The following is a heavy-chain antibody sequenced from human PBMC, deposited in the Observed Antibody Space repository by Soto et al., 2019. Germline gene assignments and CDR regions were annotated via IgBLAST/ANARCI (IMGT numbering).Heavy chain of an antibody. CDR1: GFTFSSYA. Sequence: PGGSLRLSCAASGFTFSSYAMSWVRQAPGKGLEWVSAISGSGGSTYYADSVKGRFTISRDNSKNMLYLQMNSLRAEDTAVYYCSKRHCTNGVCSRGIAAAGTLDYWGQGTLVTVS. CDR3: SKRHCTNGVCSRGIAAAGTLDY. J-gene: IGHJ4*02. V-gene: IGHV3-23*01. CDR2: ISGSGGST. D-gene: IGHD2-8*01.